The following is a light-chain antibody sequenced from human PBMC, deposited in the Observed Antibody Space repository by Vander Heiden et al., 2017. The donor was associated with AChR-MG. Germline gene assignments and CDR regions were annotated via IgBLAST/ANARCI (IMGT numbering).Light chain of an antibody. J-gene: IGLJ3*02. CDR3: AAWDDSLNGLNWV. CDR1: SSNMGGNT. V-gene: IGLV1-44*01. CDR2: SNN. Sequence: QSVLTQPPSASGPPGQRVTISCSGSSSNMGGNTVHCDQQLPGTAPKLLIYSNNQRPSGVPDRFSGSKSGTSASLAISGLQSEDEADYYCAAWDDSLNGLNWVFGGGTKLTVL.